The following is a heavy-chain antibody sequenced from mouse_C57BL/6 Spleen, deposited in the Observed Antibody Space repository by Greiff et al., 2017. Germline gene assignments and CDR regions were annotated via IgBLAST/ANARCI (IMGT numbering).Heavy chain of an antibody. CDR3: ANSFITTVVEPSGY. Sequence: EVKLVESGAELVKPGASVKLSCTASGFNIKDYYMHWVKQRTEQGLEWIGRIDPEDGETKYAPKFQGKATITADTSSNTAYLQLSSLTSEDTAVYYCANSFITTVVEPSGYWGQGTTLTVSS. J-gene: IGHJ2*01. CDR1: GFNIKDYY. V-gene: IGHV14-2*01. CDR2: IDPEDGET. D-gene: IGHD1-1*01.